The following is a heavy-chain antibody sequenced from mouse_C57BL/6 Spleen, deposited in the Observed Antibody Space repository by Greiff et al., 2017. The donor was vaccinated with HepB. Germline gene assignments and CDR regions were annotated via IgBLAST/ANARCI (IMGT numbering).Heavy chain of an antibody. D-gene: IGHD2-3*01. Sequence: VQLQQSGAELVRPGASVTLSCKASGYTFTDYEMHWVKQTPVHGLEWIGAIDPETGGTAYNQKFKGKAILTADKYSSTAYMELRSLTSEDSAVYYCTRRLLPKYFDVCGTGTTVTVSS. CDR3: TRRLLPKYFDV. V-gene: IGHV1-15*01. CDR2: IDPETGGT. J-gene: IGHJ1*03. CDR1: GYTFTDYE.